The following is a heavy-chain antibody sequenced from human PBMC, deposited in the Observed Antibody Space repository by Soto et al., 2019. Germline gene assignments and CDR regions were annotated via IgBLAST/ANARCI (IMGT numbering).Heavy chain of an antibody. CDR2: ISGSGGST. CDR1: GFTFSSYA. D-gene: IGHD2-15*01. Sequence: GGSLRLSCAASGFTFSSYAMSWVRQAPGKGLEWVSAISGSGGSTYYADSVKGRFTISRDNSKNTLYLQMNSLRAEDTAVYYCAKSKMVVAATIGSWFDPWGQGTLVTVSS. V-gene: IGHV3-23*01. J-gene: IGHJ5*02. CDR3: AKSKMVVAATIGSWFDP.